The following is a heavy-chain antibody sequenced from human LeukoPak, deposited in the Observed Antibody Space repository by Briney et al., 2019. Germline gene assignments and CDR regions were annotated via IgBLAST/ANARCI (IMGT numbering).Heavy chain of an antibody. J-gene: IGHJ6*02. CDR1: GGSFSGYY. Sequence: PSETLSLTCAVYGGSFSGYYWSWIRQPPGKGLEWIGEINHSGSTNYNPSLMSRVTISVDTSKNQFSLKLSSVTAADTAVYYCARIGVSAYYYYYYGMDVWGQGTTVTVSS. CDR2: INHSGST. CDR3: ARIGVSAYYYYYYGMDV. D-gene: IGHD3-10*01. V-gene: IGHV4-34*01.